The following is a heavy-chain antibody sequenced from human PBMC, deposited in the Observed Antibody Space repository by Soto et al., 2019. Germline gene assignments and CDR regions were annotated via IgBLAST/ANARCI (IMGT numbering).Heavy chain of an antibody. CDR1: GYTFTTYA. V-gene: IGHV1-3*01. CDR2: INAANGNT. J-gene: IGHJ4*02. D-gene: IGHD5-18*01. CDR3: ARGGSYSSGYLDS. Sequence: ASVKVSCKASGYTFTTYAMHWVRQAPGQGLEWMGWINAANGNTKYSQKFQGRVTITRDTSASTGYMELSSLSPEDTAVYYCARGGSYSSGYLDSWAQGTLVTVSS.